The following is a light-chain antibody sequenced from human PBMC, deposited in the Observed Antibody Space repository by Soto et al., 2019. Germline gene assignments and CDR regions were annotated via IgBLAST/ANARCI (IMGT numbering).Light chain of an antibody. Sequence: QSVLTQPPSVSGAPGQRVTISCTGSSSNIGAGYDVHWYQQLPGTAPKLLIYGNSNRPSGVPDRFSGSKSGTSASLAITGLQADDEADYYCPSYDSSLSVVVFGGGTKLTVL. CDR2: GNS. V-gene: IGLV1-40*01. CDR1: SSNIGAGYD. CDR3: PSYDSSLSVVV. J-gene: IGLJ2*01.